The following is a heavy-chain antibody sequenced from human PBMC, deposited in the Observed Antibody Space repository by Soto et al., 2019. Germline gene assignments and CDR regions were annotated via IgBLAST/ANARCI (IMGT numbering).Heavy chain of an antibody. D-gene: IGHD3-3*01. Sequence: EVQLLESGGGLVQPGGSLRLSCAASGFTFSSYAMSWVRQAPGKGLECVSAISGSGGSTYYADSVKGRFTISRDNSKNTLYLQMNSLRAEDTAVYYCARSPYDFWSGYSDYYYYGMDVWGQGTTVTVSS. CDR1: GFTFSSYA. V-gene: IGHV3-23*01. CDR3: ARSPYDFWSGYSDYYYYGMDV. J-gene: IGHJ6*02. CDR2: ISGSGGST.